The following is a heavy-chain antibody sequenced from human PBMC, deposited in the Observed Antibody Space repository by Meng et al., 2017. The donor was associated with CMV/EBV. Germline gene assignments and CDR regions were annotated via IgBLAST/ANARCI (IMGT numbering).Heavy chain of an antibody. CDR1: GGSISSSNW. J-gene: IGHJ3*02. D-gene: IGHD6-6*01. CDR3: ARDPSIAARLDAFDI. V-gene: IGHV4-4*02. CDR2: IYHSGST. Sequence: GSLRPSCAVSGGSISSSNWWSWVRQPPGKGLEWIGEIYHSGSTNYNPSLKSRVTISVDKSKNQFSLKLSSVTAADTAVYYCARDPSIAARLDAFDIWGQGTMVTVSS.